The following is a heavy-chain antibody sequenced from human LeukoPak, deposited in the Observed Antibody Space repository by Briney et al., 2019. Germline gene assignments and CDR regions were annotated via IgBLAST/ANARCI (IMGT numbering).Heavy chain of an antibody. CDR2: INAGNGNT. V-gene: IGHV1-3*01. CDR3: ARDPGGSFFDY. CDR1: GYTFTSYA. D-gene: IGHD3-16*01. Sequence: ASVKVSCKASGYTFTSYAMHWVRQAPGQRLEWMGWINAGNGNTEYSQKFQGRVTITRDTSASTAYMELSSLRSEDTAVYYCARDPGGSFFDYWGQGTLVTVSS. J-gene: IGHJ4*02.